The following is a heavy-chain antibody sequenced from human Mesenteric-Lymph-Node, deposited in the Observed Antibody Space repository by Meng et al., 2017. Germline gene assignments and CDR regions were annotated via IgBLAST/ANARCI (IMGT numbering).Heavy chain of an antibody. CDR3: AKPPADGYNYVDY. J-gene: IGHJ4*02. Sequence: EVQLLESGGGLVQPGGSLRLSCAASGFIFSSYAMSWVRQAPGKGLEWVSTISGSGGSTYYADSVKGRFTISRDNSKNTLYLQMNSLRAEDTAVYYCAKPPADGYNYVDYWGQGTLVTVSS. V-gene: IGHV3-23*01. D-gene: IGHD5-24*01. CDR1: GFIFSSYA. CDR2: ISGSGGST.